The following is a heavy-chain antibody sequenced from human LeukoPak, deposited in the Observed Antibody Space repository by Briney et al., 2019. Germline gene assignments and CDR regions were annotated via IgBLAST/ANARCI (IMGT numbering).Heavy chain of an antibody. V-gene: IGHV3-11*01. CDR3: AREWGRYYDSSGYYYEDY. Sequence: GGSLRLSCAASGFTFSDYYMSWIRQAPGKGLEWVSYISSSGSTIYYADSVKGRFTISRDNAKNSLYLQMNSLRAEDTAVYYCAREWGRYYDSSGYYYEDYWGQGTLVTVSS. CDR2: ISSSGSTI. D-gene: IGHD3-22*01. CDR1: GFTFSDYY. J-gene: IGHJ4*02.